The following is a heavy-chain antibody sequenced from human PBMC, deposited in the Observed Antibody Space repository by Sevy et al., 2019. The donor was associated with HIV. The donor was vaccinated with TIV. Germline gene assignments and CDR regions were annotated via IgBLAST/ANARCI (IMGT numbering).Heavy chain of an antibody. CDR1: GGSISTYY. V-gene: IGHV4-59*01. D-gene: IGHD3-22*01. CDR2: IHYSRST. Sequence: SENLSLTCTVSGGSISTYYWTWIRQPPGRGLEWIGYIHYSRSTNYNPSLKSRVTISLDTSKNQFSLKLRSVTAADTAVYYCASGAYYDSSIYSGGWFDPWGQGSLVTVFS. CDR3: ASGAYYDSSIYSGGWFDP. J-gene: IGHJ5*02.